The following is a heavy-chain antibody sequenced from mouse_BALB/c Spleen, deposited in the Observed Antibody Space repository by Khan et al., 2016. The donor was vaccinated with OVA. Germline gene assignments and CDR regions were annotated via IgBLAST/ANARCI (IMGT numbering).Heavy chain of an antibody. Sequence: EVQLVESGGGLVQPGGSRKLSCAASGFTFNSYGMHWVRQAPAKGLEWVAYISGDSNTIYYTDTVKGRFTISRDNPKNTLFLQMTSLMSEDTAMYYCATSNFYGYYFDYWGPGTTLTVS. J-gene: IGHJ2*01. D-gene: IGHD1-1*01. CDR2: ISGDSNTI. V-gene: IGHV5-17*02. CDR3: ATSNFYGYYFDY. CDR1: GFTFNSYG.